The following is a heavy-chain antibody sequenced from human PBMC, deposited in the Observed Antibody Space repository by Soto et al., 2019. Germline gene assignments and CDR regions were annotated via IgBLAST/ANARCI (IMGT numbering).Heavy chain of an antibody. Sequence: GGSLRLSCAASGFSFSSYWMSWVRQAPGKGLEWVANIKQDGSEKYYVDSVKGRFTNSRDNAKNSLYLQMNSLRAEDTAVYYCARGRYVSYYDILTGYYNVFPLDYWGQGTLVTVSS. CDR1: GFSFSSYW. CDR2: IKQDGSEK. D-gene: IGHD3-9*01. CDR3: ARGRYVSYYDILTGYYNVFPLDY. J-gene: IGHJ4*02. V-gene: IGHV3-7*01.